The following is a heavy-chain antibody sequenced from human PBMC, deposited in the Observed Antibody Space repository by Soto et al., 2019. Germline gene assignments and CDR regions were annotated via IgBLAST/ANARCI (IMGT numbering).Heavy chain of an antibody. CDR1: GFTVSSKY. D-gene: IGHD2-15*01. CDR2: IQRFFPT. Sequence: PLGALRLSCAASGFTVSSKYMIWVRQAPVNGLEFVSLIQRFFPTYYSDSLKGRFTISIYTSENAFHLQMDSLIAEGTSVYYCSRXDVLCDGGRCYGVPLDVWGKGTTLTLSX. CDR3: SRXDVLCDGGRCYGVPLDV. V-gene: IGHV3-66*01. J-gene: IGHJ6*04.